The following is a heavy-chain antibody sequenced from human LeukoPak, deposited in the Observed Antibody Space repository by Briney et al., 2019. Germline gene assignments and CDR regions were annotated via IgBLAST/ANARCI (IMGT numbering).Heavy chain of an antibody. CDR2: IASNTDGGTT. V-gene: IGHV3-15*07. J-gene: IGHJ4*02. Sequence: GGSLRLSCAASHFTFTNRWMNWVRQAPGKGLEWVGRIASNTDGGTTDYAAPVKGRFTISRDDSKNALYLQMNGLKTEDTALYYCTTRTTTTIYWGQGTLVTVSS. CDR1: HFTFTNRW. CDR3: TTRTTTTIY. D-gene: IGHD1-7*01.